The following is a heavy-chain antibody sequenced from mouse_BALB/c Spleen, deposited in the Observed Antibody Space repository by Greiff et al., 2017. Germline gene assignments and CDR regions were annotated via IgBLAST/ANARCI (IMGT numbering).Heavy chain of an antibody. Sequence: QVQLKESGPGLVQPSQSLSITCTVSGFSLTSYGVHWVRQSPGKGLEWLGVIWSGGSTDYNAAFISRLTISKDNAKSQVFFKMNSLQATDTATYYCASSQTSYDGYCGFAYWGQGTLVTVSA. J-gene: IGHJ3*01. V-gene: IGHV2-2*02. D-gene: IGHD2-3*01. CDR1: GFSLTSYG. CDR3: ASSQTSYDGYCGFAY. CDR2: IWSGGST.